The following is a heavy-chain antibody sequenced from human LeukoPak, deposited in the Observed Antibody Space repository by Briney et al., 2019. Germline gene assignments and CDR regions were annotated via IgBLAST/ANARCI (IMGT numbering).Heavy chain of an antibody. Sequence: GSLRLSCDASGFSMSVYWMSWVRQAPGKGLEWVGNIKQDGSERNYVDSVKGRFTISRDNAKKSLYLQMNSLRAEDTAVYYCARDWGAYYHFFDYWGQGTLVTVSS. D-gene: IGHD3-22*01. CDR2: IKQDGSER. CDR1: GFSMSVYW. V-gene: IGHV3-7*01. J-gene: IGHJ4*02. CDR3: ARDWGAYYHFFDY.